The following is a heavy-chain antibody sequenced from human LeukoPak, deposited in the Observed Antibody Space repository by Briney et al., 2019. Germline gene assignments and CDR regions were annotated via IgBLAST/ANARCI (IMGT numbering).Heavy chain of an antibody. CDR3: STEQWLVAAFDY. CDR1: GFTFSSYY. V-gene: IGHV3-74*01. CDR2: INGDESST. Sequence: GGSLRLSCAASGFTFSSYYMHWVRQVPGKGLVWVSRINGDESSTTYADSVKGRFTISRDNAKNTLYLQMNTLRAEDTAVYYCSTEQWLVAAFDYWGQGTLVTVSS. J-gene: IGHJ4*02. D-gene: IGHD6-19*01.